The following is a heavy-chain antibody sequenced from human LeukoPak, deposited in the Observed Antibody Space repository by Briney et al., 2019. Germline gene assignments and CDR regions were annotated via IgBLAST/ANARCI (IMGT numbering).Heavy chain of an antibody. D-gene: IGHD4-17*01. CDR1: GGSISSGGYY. Sequence: SQTLSLTCTVSGGSISSGGYYWSWIRQHPGKGLEWIGYIYYSGSTYYNPSLKSRVTISVDTSKNQFSLKLSSVTAADTAVYYCARDGVYGDYGSYHWFDPWGQGTLVTVSS. J-gene: IGHJ5*02. CDR3: ARDGVYGDYGSYHWFDP. V-gene: IGHV4-31*03. CDR2: IYYSGST.